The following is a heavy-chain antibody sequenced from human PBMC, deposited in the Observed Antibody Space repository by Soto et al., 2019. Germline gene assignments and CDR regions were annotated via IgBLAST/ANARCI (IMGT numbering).Heavy chain of an antibody. V-gene: IGHV4-34*01. D-gene: IGHD3-22*01. CDR1: GGSFSGYY. CDR2: INHSGST. CDR3: VRHRDVVYYDSGGYYGPLDY. J-gene: IGHJ4*02. Sequence: SETLSLTCAVYGGSFSGYYWSWIRQPPGKGLEWIGEINHSGSTNYNPSLKSRVTISVDTSKNQFSLKLSSVTAADTAVYYCVRHRDVVYYDSGGYYGPLDYWGQGTLVTVSS.